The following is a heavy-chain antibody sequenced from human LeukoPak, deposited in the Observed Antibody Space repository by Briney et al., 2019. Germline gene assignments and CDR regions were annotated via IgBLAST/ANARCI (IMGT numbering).Heavy chain of an antibody. J-gene: IGHJ4*02. CDR2: IYYSGGT. V-gene: IGHV4-39*01. CDR1: GGSISSSSYY. CDR3: ASRGGDGEDDY. D-gene: IGHD3-10*01. Sequence: SETLSLTCTVSGGSISSSSYYWGGSRQPPGKGLEWIVSIYYSGGTYYNPSLKSRVTISVDTSKTQFSLKLSSVTAADTAVYYCASRGGDGEDDYWGQGTLVTVSS.